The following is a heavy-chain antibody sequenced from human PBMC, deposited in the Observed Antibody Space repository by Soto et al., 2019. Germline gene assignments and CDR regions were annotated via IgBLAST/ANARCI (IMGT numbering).Heavy chain of an antibody. D-gene: IGHD2-2*01. Sequence: EVQLLESGGGLVQPGGSLRFSCAASGFTFSSSAMSWVRQAPGKGLDWVSAISGNGDTTYYADSVKGRFTISRDISKNTLYLQMNSLRAEDTAVYYCAKIRGYDVGSTTFQHWGQGTLVTVSS. CDR1: GFTFSSSA. CDR2: ISGNGDTT. J-gene: IGHJ1*01. V-gene: IGHV3-23*01. CDR3: AKIRGYDVGSTTFQH.